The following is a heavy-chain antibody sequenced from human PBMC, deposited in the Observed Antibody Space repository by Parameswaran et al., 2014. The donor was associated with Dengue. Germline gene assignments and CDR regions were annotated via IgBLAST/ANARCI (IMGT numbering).Heavy chain of an antibody. J-gene: IGHJ4*02. CDR3: AIVGATTGFDY. V-gene: IGHV1-18*01. D-gene: IGHD1-26*01. Sequence: WVRQAPGQGLEWMGWISAYNGNTNYAQKLQGRVTMTTDTSTSTAYMELRSLRSDDTAVYYCAIVGATTGFDYWGQGTLVTVSS. CDR2: ISAYNGNT.